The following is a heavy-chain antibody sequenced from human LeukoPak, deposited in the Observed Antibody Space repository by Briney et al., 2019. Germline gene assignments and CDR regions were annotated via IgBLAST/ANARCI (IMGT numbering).Heavy chain of an antibody. CDR2: MRPSGGST. CDR3: ARDLDGAWSIDY. CDR1: GYTFTTYH. D-gene: IGHD4/OR15-4a*01. V-gene: IGHV1-46*01. Sequence: GASVKVSCKASGYTFTTYHMHWVRQAPGQGLEWMGIMRPSGGSTRFAQKFQGRVTMTSDTSTSTVYLEVSSLRSEDTAVYFCARDLDGAWSIDYWGQGTLVTVSS. J-gene: IGHJ4*02.